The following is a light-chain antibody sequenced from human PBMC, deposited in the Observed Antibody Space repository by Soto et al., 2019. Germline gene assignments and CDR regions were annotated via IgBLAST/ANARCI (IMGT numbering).Light chain of an antibody. CDR3: QQYNGGWT. Sequence: AIRMTQSPSSLSASTGDRVTITFRASQGISSYLVWYQQKPGKAPKLLIYAASTLQSGVPSRFSGSGSGTEFTLTISSLQPDDFATYYCQQYNGGWTFGQGTKVDI. CDR2: AAS. J-gene: IGKJ1*01. CDR1: QGISSY. V-gene: IGKV1-8*01.